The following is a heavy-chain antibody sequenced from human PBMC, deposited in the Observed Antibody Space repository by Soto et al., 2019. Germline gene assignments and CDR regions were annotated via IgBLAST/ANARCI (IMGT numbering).Heavy chain of an antibody. CDR2: ISGGGGTT. V-gene: IGHV3-23*01. J-gene: IGHJ1*01. Sequence: EVQLLESGGGLVQPEGSLRLSCAASGFTFSSYAMSWVRQAPGKGLEWVSGISGGGGTTYYADSVKGRFTISRDNSKSTLYLQVNSLRAEDTAVYYCAKDQAAGGTISRYFQDWGQGTLVTVSS. D-gene: IGHD6-13*01. CDR1: GFTFSSYA. CDR3: AKDQAAGGTISRYFQD.